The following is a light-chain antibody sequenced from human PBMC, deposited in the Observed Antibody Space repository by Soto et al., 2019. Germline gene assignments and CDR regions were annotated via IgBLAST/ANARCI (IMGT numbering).Light chain of an antibody. Sequence: QSAHTQPASFSGSPGRSIAISCTGTRSYVCAYNYFSWYQQHPGKAPKLMISEVTNRPSGVSDRFSGSKSGNTASLTISGLQAEDEADYYCSSFTSRFTFVFGTGTKVT. J-gene: IGLJ1*01. CDR1: RSYVCAYNY. CDR3: SSFTSRFTFV. V-gene: IGLV2-14*01. CDR2: EVT.